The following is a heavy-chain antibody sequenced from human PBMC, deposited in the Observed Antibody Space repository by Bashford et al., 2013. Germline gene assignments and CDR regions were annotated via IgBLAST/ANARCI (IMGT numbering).Heavy chain of an antibody. CDR3: ARDSSGFPLDP. D-gene: IGHD3-10*01. CDR2: TRDKSNRYST. J-gene: IGHJ5*02. V-gene: IGHV3-72*01. Sequence: WSGQASRGGAWSGLGRTRDKSNRYSTEYAASVRGRFTISRDTAKNTVYLQMDRLRAEDTAVYYCARDSSGFPLDPWGQGTLVTVSS.